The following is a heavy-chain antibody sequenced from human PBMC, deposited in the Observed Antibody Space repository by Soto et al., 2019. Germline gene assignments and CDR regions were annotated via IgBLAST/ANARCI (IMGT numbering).Heavy chain of an antibody. Sequence: ASVKVSCKASGYTFTSYGISWVRQAPGQGLEWMGWISAYNGNTNYAQKLQGRVTMTTDTSTSTVYMELSSLRSEDTAVYYCAIDRAAGYYGMDVWGQGTTVTVSS. V-gene: IGHV1-18*01. CDR1: GYTFTSYG. D-gene: IGHD3-22*01. CDR2: ISAYNGNT. J-gene: IGHJ6*02. CDR3: AIDRAAGYYGMDV.